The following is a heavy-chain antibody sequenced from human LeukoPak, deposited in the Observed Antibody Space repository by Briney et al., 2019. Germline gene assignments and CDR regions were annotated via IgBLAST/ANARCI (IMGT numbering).Heavy chain of an antibody. CDR3: ARDFHRRLYDSSGYYPY. CDR2: ISYDGSNK. D-gene: IGHD3-22*01. CDR1: GFTYTKHA. Sequence: GGSLRLSCAASGFTYTKHAMHWVRQAPGKGLEWVAVISYDGSNKKYADSVKGRFTISRDNSKNTLYLQMNSLRAEDTAVYYCARDFHRRLYDSSGYYPYWGQGTLVTVSS. J-gene: IGHJ4*02. V-gene: IGHV3-30*04.